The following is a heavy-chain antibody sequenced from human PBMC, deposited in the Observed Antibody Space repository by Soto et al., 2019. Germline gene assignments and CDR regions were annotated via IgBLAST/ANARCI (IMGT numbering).Heavy chain of an antibody. CDR2: IWYDGSNK. D-gene: IGHD3-9*01. V-gene: IGHV3-33*01. J-gene: IGHJ4*02. CDR1: GFTLSTYA. CDR3: VRDTLRYFDWLSYDY. Sequence: QVQLVESGGGVVQPGTSLRLSCAASGFTLSTYAMHWVRQAPGKGLEWVAVIWYDGSNKYYADSVKGRFTISRDNSKNTLYLQMSSLRAEDTAMYYCVRDTLRYFDWLSYDYWGQGTLVTVSS.